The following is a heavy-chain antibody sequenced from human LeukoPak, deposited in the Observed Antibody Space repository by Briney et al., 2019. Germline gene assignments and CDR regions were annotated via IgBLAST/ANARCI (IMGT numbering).Heavy chain of an antibody. CDR2: IYYSGST. D-gene: IGHD3-22*01. CDR3: ARESSYYDSSGYQSRFDY. J-gene: IGHJ4*02. CDR1: GGSISSYY. Sequence: PSETLSLTCTVSGGSISSYYWSWIRQPPGKGLEWIGYIYYSGSTNYNPSLKSRVTISVDTSKNQFSLKLSSVTAADTAVYYCARESSYYDSSGYQSRFDYWGQGTLVTVSS. V-gene: IGHV4-59*01.